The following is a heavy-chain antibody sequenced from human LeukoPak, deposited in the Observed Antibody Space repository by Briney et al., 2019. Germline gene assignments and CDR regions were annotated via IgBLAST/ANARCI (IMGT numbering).Heavy chain of an antibody. D-gene: IGHD1-26*01. CDR3: ARYRFVVGATDSFDI. CDR2: ITSSSSYI. J-gene: IGHJ3*02. CDR1: GFSFSYQG. V-gene: IGHV3-21*01. Sequence: PGGSLRLSCAGSGFSFSYQGMTWVRQAPGKGLEWVSSITSSSSYIYYADSVKGRFTISRDNARNSLSLQMNSLRAEDTAVYYCARYRFVVGATDSFDIWGQGTMVTVSS.